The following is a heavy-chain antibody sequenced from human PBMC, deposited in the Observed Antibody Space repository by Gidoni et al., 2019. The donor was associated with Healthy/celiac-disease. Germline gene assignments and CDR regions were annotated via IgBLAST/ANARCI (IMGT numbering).Heavy chain of an antibody. Sequence: EVQLLESGGGLVQPGGSLRLSCAASGFSFSSYALRWVRQAPGKGLGWVSAISGSGGSTYYADSVKGRFTISRDNSKNTLYLQMNSLRAEDTAVYYCAKGYCSGGSCYPDYWGQGTLVTVSS. CDR1: GFSFSSYA. D-gene: IGHD2-15*01. CDR3: AKGYCSGGSCYPDY. J-gene: IGHJ4*02. CDR2: ISGSGGST. V-gene: IGHV3-23*01.